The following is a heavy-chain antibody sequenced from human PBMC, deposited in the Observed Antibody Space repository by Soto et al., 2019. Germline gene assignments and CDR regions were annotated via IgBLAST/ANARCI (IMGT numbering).Heavy chain of an antibody. D-gene: IGHD5-18*01. CDR1: GYTFTSYD. CDR2: MNPNSGNT. Sequence: ASVKVSCKASGYTFTSYDINWVRQATGQGLEWMGWMNPNSGNTGYAQKFQGRVTMTRKTSISTAYMELSSLRSEDTAVYYCARSKERGYSYDFDYWGQGTLVTVSS. J-gene: IGHJ4*02. CDR3: ARSKERGYSYDFDY. V-gene: IGHV1-8*01.